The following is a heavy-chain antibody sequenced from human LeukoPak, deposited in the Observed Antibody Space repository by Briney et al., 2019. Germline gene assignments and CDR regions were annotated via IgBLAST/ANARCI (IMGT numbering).Heavy chain of an antibody. CDR2: IYYSGST. CDR3: ARRNGLRGVVDY. V-gene: IGHV4-59*08. D-gene: IGHD2-8*01. Sequence: SETLSLTCTVSGGSISSYDWSWMRQLPGKGLEWIGYIYYSGSTNYNPSLKSRVTISADTSKNQFSLKLSSVTAADTAVYYCARRNGLRGVVDYWGQGTLVTVSS. J-gene: IGHJ4*02. CDR1: GGSISSYD.